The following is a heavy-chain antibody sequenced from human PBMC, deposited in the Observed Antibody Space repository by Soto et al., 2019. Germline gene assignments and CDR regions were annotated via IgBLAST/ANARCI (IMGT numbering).Heavy chain of an antibody. Sequence: VQLQQWGAGLLKPSATLSLTCAVYGGSFSGYYWRWIRQPPGKGLEWLGEINHSGSTNCTPSLKSRLTISVDTSTNPFSRQLSSVTAAGTAVYYCARKGAGYFQHWGQGTLVTVSS. CDR2: INHSGST. CDR3: ARKGAGYFQH. CDR1: GGSFSGYY. V-gene: IGHV4-34*01. J-gene: IGHJ1*01.